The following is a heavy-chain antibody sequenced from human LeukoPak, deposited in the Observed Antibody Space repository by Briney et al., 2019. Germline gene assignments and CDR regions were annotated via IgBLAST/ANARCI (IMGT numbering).Heavy chain of an antibody. Sequence: SETLSLTCTFSGGSFSSYYGSWIRQPAGKGLEWIGRIYTSGSTNYNSSLKSRVTMSVDTSKNQVSLKLSSVTAADTAVYYCATGDGYNSFDYWGQGTMVTVSS. CDR3: ATGDGYNSFDY. CDR2: IYTSGST. D-gene: IGHD5-24*01. J-gene: IGHJ4*02. V-gene: IGHV4-4*07. CDR1: GGSFSSYY.